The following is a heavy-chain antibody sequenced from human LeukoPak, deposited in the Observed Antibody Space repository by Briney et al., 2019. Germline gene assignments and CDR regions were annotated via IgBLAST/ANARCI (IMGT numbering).Heavy chain of an antibody. CDR3: ARTPPLDYYDSSGPLDY. Sequence: SETLSLTCTVSGGSISSISYYLGWIRHPPGNGLDWIGSIYYSGSTYYNPSLKSRVIISVDTSKNQFSLKLSSVTAADTAVYYCARTPPLDYYDSSGPLDYWGQGTLVTVSS. CDR2: IYYSGST. D-gene: IGHD3-22*01. J-gene: IGHJ4*02. CDR1: GGSISSISYY. V-gene: IGHV4-39*01.